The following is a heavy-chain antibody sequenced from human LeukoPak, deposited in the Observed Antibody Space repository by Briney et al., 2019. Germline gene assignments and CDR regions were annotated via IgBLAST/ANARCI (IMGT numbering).Heavy chain of an antibody. CDR2: IHNSGRT. D-gene: IGHD3-22*01. CDR3: ARHCTYDRGGNQDDFEI. J-gene: IGHJ3*02. Sequence: PSETLSLTCTLSGGSISSYYWSWIRQPPGKGLEWLAYIHNSGRTNYNPSLKSRLTISLDTSKNQFSLNVRSVTAADTAVYYCARHCTYDRGGNQDDFEIWGLGTMVSVSS. CDR1: GGSISSYY. V-gene: IGHV4-59*08.